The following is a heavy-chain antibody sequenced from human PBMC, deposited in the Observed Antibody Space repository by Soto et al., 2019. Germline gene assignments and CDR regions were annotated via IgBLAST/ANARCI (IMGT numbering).Heavy chain of an antibody. Sequence: PSETLSLTCAVSGGSISSGGYYWGWIRQPPGKGLEWIGSIYYSGSTYYNPSLKSRVTISVDTSKNQFSLKLSSVTAADTAVYYCARHTPAISISDHWGQGTLVPVSP. J-gene: IGHJ4*02. CDR3: ARHTPAISISDH. CDR1: GGSISSGGYY. D-gene: IGHD2-15*01. V-gene: IGHV4-39*01. CDR2: IYYSGST.